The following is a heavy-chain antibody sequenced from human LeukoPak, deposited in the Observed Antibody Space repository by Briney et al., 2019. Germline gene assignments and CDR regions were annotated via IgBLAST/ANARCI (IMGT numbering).Heavy chain of an antibody. CDR2: INHSGST. CDR1: GASISSGSYY. J-gene: IGHJ5*02. V-gene: IGHV4-30-2*01. Sequence: SQTLSLTCAVSGASISSGSYYWSWIRQPPGKGLEWIGEINHSGSTNYNPSLKSRVTISVDTSKNQFSLKLSSVTAADTAVYYCARRRNPMVRIHATNWFDPWGQGTLVTVSS. D-gene: IGHD3-10*01. CDR3: ARRRNPMVRIHATNWFDP.